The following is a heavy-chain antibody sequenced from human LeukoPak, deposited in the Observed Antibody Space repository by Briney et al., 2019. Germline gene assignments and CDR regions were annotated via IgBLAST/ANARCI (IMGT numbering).Heavy chain of an antibody. D-gene: IGHD6-13*01. Sequence: PSETLSLTCTVSGYSISSGYYWAWIRQPPGKGLEWIANIYHTGTTYYNPSLKSRITISVDTSKNQFSLKFDFVTAADTAVYYCARHVVGAAAGRLAYYYMDVWGKGTTVTISS. J-gene: IGHJ6*03. CDR1: GYSISSGYY. CDR3: ARHVVGAAAGRLAYYYMDV. V-gene: IGHV4-38-2*02. CDR2: IYHTGTT.